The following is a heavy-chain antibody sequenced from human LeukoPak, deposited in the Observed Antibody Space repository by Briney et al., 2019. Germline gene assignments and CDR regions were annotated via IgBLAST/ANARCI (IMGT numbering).Heavy chain of an antibody. V-gene: IGHV3-21*01. D-gene: IGHD6-13*01. Sequence: GGSLRLSCAASGFTFSRYSMNWVRQAPGKGLEWVSSISSSSSYIYYADSVKGRFTISRDNAKNSLYLQMNSLRAEDTAVYYCAILYSSSWYSDFDYWGQGTLVTVSS. CDR1: GFTFSRYS. CDR3: AILYSSSWYSDFDY. J-gene: IGHJ4*02. CDR2: ISSSSSYI.